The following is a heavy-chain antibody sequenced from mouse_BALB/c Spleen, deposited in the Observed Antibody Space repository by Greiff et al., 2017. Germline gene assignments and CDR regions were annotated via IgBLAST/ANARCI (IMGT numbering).Heavy chain of an antibody. V-gene: IGHV5-17*02. CDR2: ISSGSSTI. D-gene: IGHD2-1*01. CDR1: GFTFSSFG. Sequence: EVKLVESGGGLVQPGGSRKLSCAASGFTFSSFGMHWVRQAPEKGLEWVAYISSGSSTIYYADTVKGRFTISRDNPKNTLFLQMTSLRSEDTAMYYCARDGNYRYFDYWGQGTTLTVSS. CDR3: ARDGNYRYFDY. J-gene: IGHJ2*01.